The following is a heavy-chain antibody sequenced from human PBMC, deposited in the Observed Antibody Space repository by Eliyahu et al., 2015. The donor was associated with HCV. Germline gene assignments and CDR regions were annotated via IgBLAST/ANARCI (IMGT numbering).Heavy chain of an antibody. Sequence: GLVKPGRSLRLSCTASGFTFGDYAMSWFRQAPGKGLEWVGFIRSKAYGGTTEYAASVKGRFTISRDDSKSIAYLQMNSLKTEDTAVYYCTRDLRVAAAGIIDYWGQGTLVTVSS. CDR2: IRSKAYGGTT. CDR1: GFTFGDYA. V-gene: IGHV3-49*05. CDR3: TRDLRVAAAGIIDY. D-gene: IGHD6-13*01. J-gene: IGHJ4*02.